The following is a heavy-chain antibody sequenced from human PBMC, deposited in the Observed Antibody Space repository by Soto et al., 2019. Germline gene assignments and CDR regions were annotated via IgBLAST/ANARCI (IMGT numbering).Heavy chain of an antibody. Sequence: QVQLVQSGAEVKKPGASVKVSCKASGYTFTSYGISWVRQAPGQGLEWMGWISAYNGNTNYAQKLQGRVTMSTDTSTSTAYMELRSLRSDDTAVYYCARDLFAPYLSGIWFGESYDACDIGGQETMVTVSS. J-gene: IGHJ3*02. D-gene: IGHD3-10*01. CDR1: GYTFTSYG. CDR2: ISAYNGNT. CDR3: ARDLFAPYLSGIWFGESYDACDI. V-gene: IGHV1-18*01.